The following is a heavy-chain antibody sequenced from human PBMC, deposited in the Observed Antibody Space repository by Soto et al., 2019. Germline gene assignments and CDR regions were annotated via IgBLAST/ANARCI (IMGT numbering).Heavy chain of an antibody. CDR1: GFSFSSYW. CDR3: AKGVPAATRHFQH. Sequence: VQLVESGGGLVQPGGSLRLSCAASGFSFSSYWMHWVRHAPGKGLVWVSRINSDGSSATYADSVKGRFTISRDNAKTTLYLQMNSLTPEDTAVYYSAKGVPAATRHFQHWGQGTLVTVSS. V-gene: IGHV3-74*01. CDR2: INSDGSSA. D-gene: IGHD2-2*01. J-gene: IGHJ1*01.